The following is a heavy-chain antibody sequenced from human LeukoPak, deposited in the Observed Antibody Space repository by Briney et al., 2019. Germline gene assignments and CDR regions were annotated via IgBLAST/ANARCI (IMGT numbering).Heavy chain of an antibody. J-gene: IGHJ4*02. D-gene: IGHD3-10*01. Sequence: GESLKTSCKGSGYSFTSYWIGWVRQMPGKGLEWMGIIYPGDSDTRYSPSFQGQVTISADKSISTAYLQWSSLEASDTAMYYCARHYYGSASYVAIDYWGQGTLVTVSS. V-gene: IGHV5-51*01. CDR3: ARHYYGSASYVAIDY. CDR1: GYSFTSYW. CDR2: IYPGDSDT.